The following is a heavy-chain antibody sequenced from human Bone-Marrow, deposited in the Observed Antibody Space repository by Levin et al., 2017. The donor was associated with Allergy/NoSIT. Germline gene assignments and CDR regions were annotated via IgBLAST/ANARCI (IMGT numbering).Heavy chain of an antibody. CDR1: GFTLSTYA. Sequence: GESLKISCVASGFTLSTYAMHWVRQAPGKGLEWVATISYDGYNTYSADSVRGRLTISRVNSKNTLFLQMNSLRDDDAALYRCARSFHYKWDRDGFDIWGQGTMVTVSS. CDR2: ISYDGYNT. CDR3: ARSFHYKWDRDGFDI. V-gene: IGHV3-30-3*01. D-gene: IGHD1-26*01. J-gene: IGHJ3*02.